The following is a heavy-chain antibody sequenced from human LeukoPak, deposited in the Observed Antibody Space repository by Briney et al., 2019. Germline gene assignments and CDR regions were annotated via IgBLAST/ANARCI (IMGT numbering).Heavy chain of an antibody. CDR1: GGSVSSSTYY. Sequence: SETLSLTCTISGGSVSSSTYYWRWIRQPPGKWLEGIGDIYYSGSTYYNPSLKSRVTISVDTSKNQFSLKLTSVTAADTAVYYCARHESGASNWFGPWGQGTLVSVSS. CDR3: ARHESGASNWFGP. D-gene: IGHD2-8*02. V-gene: IGHV4-39*01. J-gene: IGHJ5*02. CDR2: IYYSGST.